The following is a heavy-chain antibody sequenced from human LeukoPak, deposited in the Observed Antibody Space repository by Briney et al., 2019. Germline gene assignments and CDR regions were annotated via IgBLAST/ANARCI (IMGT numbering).Heavy chain of an antibody. Sequence: GGSLRLSCAASGFTFSSYAMQWVRQAPGKGLEYVSAISSKGGSTYYAISVKGRFTISRDNSKNTLYLQMGSLRAEDMAVYYCARDLGGTQDYWSQGTLVTVSS. V-gene: IGHV3-64*01. CDR2: ISSKGGST. D-gene: IGHD1-14*01. J-gene: IGHJ4*02. CDR1: GFTFSSYA. CDR3: ARDLGGTQDY.